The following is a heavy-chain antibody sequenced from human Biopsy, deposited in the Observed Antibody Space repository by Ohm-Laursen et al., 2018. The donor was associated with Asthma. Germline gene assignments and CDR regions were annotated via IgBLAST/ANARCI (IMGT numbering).Heavy chain of an antibody. CDR3: ARQSGQDYGDSSGFDI. D-gene: IGHD3-22*01. CDR2: ITGSGGFT. V-gene: IGHV3-23*01. J-gene: IGHJ3*02. CDR1: GFTFSNYA. Sequence: SLRLSCTASGFTFSNYAMSWVRQAPGKGLEWVSSITGSGGFTYYEDSVKGRFTISRDNSRNRLYLQINRLTVEDSAVYFCARQSGQDYGDSSGFDIWGQGTKVAVSS.